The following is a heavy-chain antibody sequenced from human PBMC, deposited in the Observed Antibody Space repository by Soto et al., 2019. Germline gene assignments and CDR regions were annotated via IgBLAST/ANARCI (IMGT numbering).Heavy chain of an antibody. V-gene: IGHV4-39*01. D-gene: IGHD3-22*01. CDR1: GGSISSSSYY. CDR3: ARHMYYYDSSGYYLV. Sequence: SETLSLTCTVSGGSISSSSYYWGWIRQPPGKGLEWIGSIYYSGSTYYNPSLKSRVTISVDTSKNQFSLKLSSVTAADTAVYYCARHMYYYDSSGYYLVWGQGTLVTVSS. J-gene: IGHJ4*02. CDR2: IYYSGST.